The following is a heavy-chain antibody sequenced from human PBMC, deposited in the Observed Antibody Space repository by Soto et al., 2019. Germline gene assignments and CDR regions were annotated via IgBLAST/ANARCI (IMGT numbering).Heavy chain of an antibody. J-gene: IGHJ4*02. V-gene: IGHV1-8*02. D-gene: IGHD3-10*01. CDR2: MNPNSGNT. CDR3: ATHSGSYYRKYYFDY. Sequence: ASVKVSCKASGYTFTSYGISWVRQAPGQGLEWMGWMNPNSGNTGYAQKFQGRVTMTRNTSISTAYMELSSLRSEDTAVYYCATHSGSYYRKYYFDYWGQGTLVTVSS. CDR1: GYTFTSYG.